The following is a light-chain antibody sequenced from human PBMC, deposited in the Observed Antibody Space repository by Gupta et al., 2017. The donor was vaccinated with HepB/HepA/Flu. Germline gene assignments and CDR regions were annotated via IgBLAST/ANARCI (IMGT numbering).Light chain of an antibody. Sequence: EIVLTQSPATLSLSPGERATLSCRASQSVGDYLAWFQQKPGQAPRLLIYDASTRATGIPARFSGSGSGTDFTLTISSLEPEDFAVYYCQQRRSWPPVTFGGGTKVEIK. V-gene: IGKV3-11*01. CDR2: DAS. CDR3: QQRRSWPPVT. J-gene: IGKJ4*01. CDR1: QSVGDY.